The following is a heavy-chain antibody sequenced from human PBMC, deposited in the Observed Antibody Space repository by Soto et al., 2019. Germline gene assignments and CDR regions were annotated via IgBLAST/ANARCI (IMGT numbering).Heavy chain of an antibody. Sequence: QVQLVESGGGVVQPGRSLRLSCAASGFTFSSYGMHWVRQAPGKGLEWVAVISYDGSNKYYADSVKGRFTISRDNSKNTLYLQMNSLRAEDTAVYYCAKGWFGEPKLLDYWGQGTLVTVSS. D-gene: IGHD3-10*01. CDR3: AKGWFGEPKLLDY. V-gene: IGHV3-30*18. CDR1: GFTFSSYG. CDR2: ISYDGSNK. J-gene: IGHJ4*02.